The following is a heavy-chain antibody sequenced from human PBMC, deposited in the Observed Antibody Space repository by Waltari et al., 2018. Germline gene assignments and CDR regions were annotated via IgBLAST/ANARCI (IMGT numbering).Heavy chain of an antibody. D-gene: IGHD6-13*01. CDR3: ARGAAAGSEPLIDY. CDR1: GYSNRSGYY. CDR2: VYHSWNT. Sequence: QVQLQELGPGLVNPSETLSPTCPVPGYSNRSGYYWGWVRQPPGKGLEWIGSVYHSWNTYYNPSLKSRPIISADTSNNLLSLKLSSVTAADTAVYYCARGAAAGSEPLIDYWGQGILVTVSS. V-gene: IGHV4-38-2*02. J-gene: IGHJ4*02.